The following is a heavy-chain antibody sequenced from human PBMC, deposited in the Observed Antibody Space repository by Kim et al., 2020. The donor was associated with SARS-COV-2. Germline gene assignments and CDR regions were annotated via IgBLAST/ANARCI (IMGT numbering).Heavy chain of an antibody. Sequence: GGSLRLSCAASGFTFSSYAMSWVRQAPGKGLEWVSAISGSDGSTYYADSVKGRFTISRDNSKNTLYLQMNSLRAEDTAVYYCARNSHFEYYDYIWGSSDPINYFDYWGQGTLVTVSS. CDR1: GFTFSSYA. D-gene: IGHD3-16*01. V-gene: IGHV3-23*01. CDR2: ISGSDGST. CDR3: ARNSHFEYYDYIWGSSDPINYFDY. J-gene: IGHJ4*02.